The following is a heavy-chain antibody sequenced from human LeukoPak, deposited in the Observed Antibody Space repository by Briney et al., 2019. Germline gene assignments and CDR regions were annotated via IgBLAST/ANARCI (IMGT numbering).Heavy chain of an antibody. D-gene: IGHD6-13*01. CDR1: GGTFSSYV. CDR2: IIPLFGTP. J-gene: IGHJ4*02. V-gene: IGHV1-69*06. Sequence: GASVKVSCKASGGTFSSYVISWVRQAPGQGLEWMGGIIPLFGTPDYAQKFQDRLTIIADKSTSTAYMELSSLRSEDTAVYYCARDSPKLQGQLDHWGQGTLVTVSS. CDR3: ARDSPKLQGQLDH.